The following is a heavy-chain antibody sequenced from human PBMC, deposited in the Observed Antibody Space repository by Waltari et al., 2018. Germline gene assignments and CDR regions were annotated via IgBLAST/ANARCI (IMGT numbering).Heavy chain of an antibody. Sequence: QVLLHEPGPGLVKPSETLSLTCSVSGGFIMSYPWSWIRQPPGKGLEWIGSISDTGDTNFNPSLHSRVTMSVDTSKNQFSLKLSSLAPADTAVYYCTRGGGYSGFPLWGQGALVTVPS. CDR3: TRGGGYSGFPL. D-gene: IGHD5-12*01. CDR2: ISDTGDT. CDR1: GGFIMSYP. V-gene: IGHV4-59*01. J-gene: IGHJ4*02.